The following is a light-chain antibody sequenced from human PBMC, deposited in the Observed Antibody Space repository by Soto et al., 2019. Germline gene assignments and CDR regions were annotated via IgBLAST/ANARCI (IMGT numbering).Light chain of an antibody. J-gene: IGKJ1*01. CDR2: GAS. CDR1: QTVTTY. Sequence: DIQMTQSPSSLSASIGDRVTITCRASQTVTTYLNWYQQKPGKAPKLLIYGASNLHSGVPSRFSGSGSGTDFTLTISSLQPEDFSTYYCQQSYTTPPTFGQGSKVEIK. CDR3: QQSYTTPPT. V-gene: IGKV1-39*01.